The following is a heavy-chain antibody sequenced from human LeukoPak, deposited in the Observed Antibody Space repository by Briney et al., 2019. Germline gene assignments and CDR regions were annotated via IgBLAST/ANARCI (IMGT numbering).Heavy chain of an antibody. CDR2: ISGSGGST. CDR1: GFPLSSYA. Sequence: GGSLRLSCAASGFPLSSYAMSWVRQVPGKGLEWVSAISGSGGSTYYADSVKGRFTISRDNSKNTLYLQMNSLRAEDTAVYYCARDSYQLLLGNWFDPWGQGTLVTVSS. J-gene: IGHJ5*02. CDR3: ARDSYQLLLGNWFDP. V-gene: IGHV3-23*01. D-gene: IGHD2-2*01.